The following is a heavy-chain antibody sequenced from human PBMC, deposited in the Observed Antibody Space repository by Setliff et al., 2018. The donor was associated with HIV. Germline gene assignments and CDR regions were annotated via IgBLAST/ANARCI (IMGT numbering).Heavy chain of an antibody. CDR3: VRHDPPNSGRFYFDL. D-gene: IGHD1-26*01. J-gene: IGHJ4*01. Sequence: SETLSLTCTVSGGSISSYYWSWIRQPPGKGLEWIGYIYTSGSTNYNPSLKSRVTISVDTSKNQFSLRLSSVTAADSAMYYCVRHDPPNSGRFYFDLWGRGTLVTVSS. CDR1: GGSISSYY. CDR2: IYTSGST. V-gene: IGHV4-4*09.